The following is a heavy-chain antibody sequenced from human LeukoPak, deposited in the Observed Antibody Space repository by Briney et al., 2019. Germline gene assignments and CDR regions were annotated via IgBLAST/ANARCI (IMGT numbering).Heavy chain of an antibody. D-gene: IGHD5-24*01. V-gene: IGHV3-74*01. CDR1: GFTFSSYW. CDR2: INSGGITT. J-gene: IGHJ5*02. CDR3: ARDLGRDAYKA. Sequence: GGSLRLSCAASGFTFSSYWMHWVRQPPGKGLVWVPRINSGGITTTYADSVKGRFTISRDDAKNTLYLQMNSLRAEDTAIYYCARDLGRDAYKAWGQGTLVTVSS.